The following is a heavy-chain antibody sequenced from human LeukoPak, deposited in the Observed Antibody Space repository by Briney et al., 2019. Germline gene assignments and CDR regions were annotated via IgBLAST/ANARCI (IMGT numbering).Heavy chain of an antibody. Sequence: GGFLRLSCAASGFAVSTNHMTWVRQAPGKGLEWVSAISGSGGSTYYADSVKGRFTISRDNSKNTLYLQMNSLRAEDTAVYYCARGRIVAGVRYWGQGTLVTVSS. D-gene: IGHD3-22*01. J-gene: IGHJ4*02. V-gene: IGHV3-23*01. CDR1: GFAVSTNH. CDR3: ARGRIVAGVRY. CDR2: ISGSGGST.